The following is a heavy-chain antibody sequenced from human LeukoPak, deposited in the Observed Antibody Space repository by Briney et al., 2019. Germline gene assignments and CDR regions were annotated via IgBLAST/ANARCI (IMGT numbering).Heavy chain of an antibody. D-gene: IGHD6-6*01. CDR1: GYTFTSYD. V-gene: IGHV1-8*01. J-gene: IGHJ5*02. CDR2: MNPNSGNT. Sequence: ASVKVSCKASGYTFTSYDINWVRQATGQGLEWMGWMNPNSGNTGYAQKFQGRVTMTRNTSISTAYMELSSLRSEDTAVYYCARSEQLIGGWFDPWGQGTLVTVSS. CDR3: ARSEQLIGGWFDP.